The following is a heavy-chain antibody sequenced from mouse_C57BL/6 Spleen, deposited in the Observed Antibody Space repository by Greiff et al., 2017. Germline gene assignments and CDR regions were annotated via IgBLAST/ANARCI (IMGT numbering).Heavy chain of an antibody. J-gene: IGHJ2*01. Sequence: QVQLQQSGAELVRPGASVTLSCKASGYTFTDYEMHWVKQTPVHGLEWIGAIDPETGGTAYNQKFKGKAILTADKSSSTAYMELRSLTSEDSAVYYCTSRGAYYFDYWGQGTTLTVSS. CDR3: TSRGAYYFDY. D-gene: IGHD3-1*01. CDR2: IDPETGGT. V-gene: IGHV1-15*01. CDR1: GYTFTDYE.